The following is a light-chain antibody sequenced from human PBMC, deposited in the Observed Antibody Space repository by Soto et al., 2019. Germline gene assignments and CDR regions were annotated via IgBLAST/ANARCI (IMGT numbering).Light chain of an antibody. Sequence: QSVLTQPPSASGTPGQRVTISCSGSSSNIGSNTVNWYQQLPGTAPKLLIYSNNQRPSGVPDRFSGSKSGPSASLAVSGLQSEDEADYYCAAWDDSLNGYVFGTGSKGTVL. CDR2: SNN. J-gene: IGLJ1*01. CDR1: SSNIGSNT. V-gene: IGLV1-44*01. CDR3: AAWDDSLNGYV.